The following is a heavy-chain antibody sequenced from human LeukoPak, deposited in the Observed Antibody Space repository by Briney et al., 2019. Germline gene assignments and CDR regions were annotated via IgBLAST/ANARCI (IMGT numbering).Heavy chain of an antibody. V-gene: IGHV4-39*01. Sequence: SETLSLTCTVSGGSISSSSYYWGWIRQPPGKGLEWIGSIYYSGSTYYNPSLKSRVTISVDMSKNQFSLKLSSVTAADTAVYYCARLTPLWANAFDIWGQGTMVTVSS. D-gene: IGHD2-21*01. CDR3: ARLTPLWANAFDI. CDR2: IYYSGST. J-gene: IGHJ3*02. CDR1: GGSISSSSYY.